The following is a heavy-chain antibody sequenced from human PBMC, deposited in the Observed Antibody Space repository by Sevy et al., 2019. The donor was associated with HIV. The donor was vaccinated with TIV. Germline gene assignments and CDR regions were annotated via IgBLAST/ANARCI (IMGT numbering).Heavy chain of an antibody. Sequence: GESLKISCKGSGYSFTSYWIGWVRQMPGKGLEWMGIIYPGDSDTRYSPSFQGQVTISADKSISTAYLQWSSLKASDTAMYYCARIGMVRGVKPGPPEGWFDPWGQGTLVTVSS. D-gene: IGHD3-10*01. CDR3: ARIGMVRGVKPGPPEGWFDP. V-gene: IGHV5-51*01. J-gene: IGHJ5*02. CDR1: GYSFTSYW. CDR2: IYPGDSDT.